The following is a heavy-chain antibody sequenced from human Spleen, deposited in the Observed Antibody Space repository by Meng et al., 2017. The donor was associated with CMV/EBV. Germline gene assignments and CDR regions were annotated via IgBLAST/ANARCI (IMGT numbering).Heavy chain of an antibody. CDR1: GGTFSSYS. J-gene: IGHJ4*02. Sequence: SVKVSCKASGGTFSSYSFNWVRQAPGQGLEWVGRIMPILGIPNYEQKYQGRVMITADESTSTTYLELSSLRSEDTAVYYCARGWYHFWGQGALVTVSS. CDR3: ARGWYHF. D-gene: IGHD6-19*01. V-gene: IGHV1-69*02. CDR2: IMPILGIP.